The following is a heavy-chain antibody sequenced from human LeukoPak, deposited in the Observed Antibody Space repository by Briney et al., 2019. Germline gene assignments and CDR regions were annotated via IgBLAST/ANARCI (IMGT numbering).Heavy chain of an antibody. J-gene: IGHJ4*02. CDR1: GFTFSDYA. Sequence: QPGGSLRLSCAVSGFTFSDYAMHWVRQAPGKGLEWVASIQSNGNEKYSSDSLKGRFTTSRDNSKNTLYLQMNTVRPEDTAVFYCARGVTSWPQGPYHFDYWGQGILITVSS. V-gene: IGHV3-30*02. CDR2: IQSNGNEK. CDR3: ARGVTSWPQGPYHFDY. D-gene: IGHD2-2*01.